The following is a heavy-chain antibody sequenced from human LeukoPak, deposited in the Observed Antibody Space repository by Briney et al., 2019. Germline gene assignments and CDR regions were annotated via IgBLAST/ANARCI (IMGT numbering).Heavy chain of an antibody. V-gene: IGHV4-39*01. D-gene: IGHD2-15*01. CDR3: ARRLTCSGGSCYSYWFDP. CDR1: GGSISSSSYF. Sequence: SETLSLTCTVSGGSISSSSYFWGWIRQPPGKGLEWIGSIYYSGGTYYNPSLKSRVTISVDTSKNQFSLKLSSVTAADTAVYYCARRLTCSGGSCYSYWFDPWGQGTLVTVSS. CDR2: IYYSGGT. J-gene: IGHJ5*02.